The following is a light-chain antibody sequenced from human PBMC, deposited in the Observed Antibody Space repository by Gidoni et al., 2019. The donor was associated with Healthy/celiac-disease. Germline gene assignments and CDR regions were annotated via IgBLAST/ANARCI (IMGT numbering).Light chain of an antibody. CDR1: QSISSW. CDR3: QQYNSYPYT. CDR2: DAS. J-gene: IGKJ2*01. Sequence: DIQMTQSPSTLSPSVGYRVTITCRASQSISSWLAWYQQKPGKAPKLLIYDASSLESGVPSRFSGSGSGTEFTLTISSLQPDDFATYYCQQYNSYPYTFGQGTKLEIK. V-gene: IGKV1-5*01.